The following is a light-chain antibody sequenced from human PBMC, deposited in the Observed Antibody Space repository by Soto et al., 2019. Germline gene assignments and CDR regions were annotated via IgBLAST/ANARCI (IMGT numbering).Light chain of an antibody. Sequence: EIVLTQSPATLSLSPGERATLSCRASQSVSSYLAWYQQKPGQAPRLLIYDASNRATGIPARFSGSGSGTDFTLTISSLEPEDFAVYSCQKRSNLRFCGGTKVEIK. CDR1: QSVSSY. V-gene: IGKV3-11*01. CDR3: QKRSNLR. CDR2: DAS. J-gene: IGKJ4*01.